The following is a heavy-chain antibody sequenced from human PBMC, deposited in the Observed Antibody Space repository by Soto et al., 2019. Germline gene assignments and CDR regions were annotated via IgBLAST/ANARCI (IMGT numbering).Heavy chain of an antibody. J-gene: IGHJ3*02. V-gene: IGHV4-59*01. Sequence: SETLSLTCTVSGGSISNYYWSWIRQPPGKGLEWIGYIYYSGSTNYNPSLKSRVTISVDTSKNQFSLKLSSVTAADTAVYYCARAACSSTSCPHRGAFDIWGQGTMVTVSS. D-gene: IGHD2-2*01. CDR2: IYYSGST. CDR1: GGSISNYY. CDR3: ARAACSSTSCPHRGAFDI.